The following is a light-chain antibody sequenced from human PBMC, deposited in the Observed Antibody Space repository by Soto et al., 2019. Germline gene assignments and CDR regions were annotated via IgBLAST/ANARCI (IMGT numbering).Light chain of an antibody. CDR1: SSDVGTYNY. J-gene: IGLJ2*01. V-gene: IGLV2-8*01. CDR2: EVT. CDR3: SSYAGSNNLV. Sequence: QSALTQPRSVSGPPGQSVSISCSGTSSDVGTYNYVSWYQQHPGKAPKLMIHEVTKRPSGVPDRFSGSKSGNTASLTVSGLQGEDEADYYCSSYAGSNNLVFGGGTKLTVL.